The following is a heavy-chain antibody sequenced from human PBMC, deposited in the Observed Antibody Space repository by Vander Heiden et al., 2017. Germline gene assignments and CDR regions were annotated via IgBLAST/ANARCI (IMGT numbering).Heavy chain of an antibody. V-gene: IGHV3-30-3*01. CDR1: SSYA. D-gene: IGHD1-26*01. J-gene: IGHJ4*02. CDR2: ISYDGSNK. Sequence: SSYAKHWVRQAPGKGLEWVAVISYDGSNKYYADSVKGRFTISRDNSKNTLYLQMNSLRAEDTAVYYCARDRVGGVGATGVLGCWGQGTLVTVSS. CDR3: ARDRVGGVGATGVLGC.